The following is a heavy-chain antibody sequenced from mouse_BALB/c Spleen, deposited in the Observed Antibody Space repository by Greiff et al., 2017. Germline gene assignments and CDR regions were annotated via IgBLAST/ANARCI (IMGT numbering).Heavy chain of an antibody. CDR1: GYSFTSYY. J-gene: IGHJ4*01. CDR3: ASPYYGNYDYAMDY. V-gene: IGHV1S135*01. Sequence: VQLQQSGPELMKPGASVKISCKASGYSFTSYYMHWVKQSHGKSLEWIGYIDPFNGGTSYNQKFKGKATLTVDKSSSTAYMHLSSLTSEDSAVYYCASPYYGNYDYAMDYWGQGTSVTVAS. D-gene: IGHD2-10*01. CDR2: IDPFNGGT.